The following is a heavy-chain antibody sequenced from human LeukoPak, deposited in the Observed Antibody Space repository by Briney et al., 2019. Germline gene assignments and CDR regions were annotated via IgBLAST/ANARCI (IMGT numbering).Heavy chain of an antibody. V-gene: IGHV3-30*18. J-gene: IGHJ4*02. CDR2: ISYDGRNK. D-gene: IGHD5-18*01. Sequence: AGSLPHSCAASGFTFSSYGMHWVRQAPGKGLEWVAAISYDGRNKEYVDSVKGRFTISRDNSKNTLYLQMNSLRAEDTAVYNCAKDRGYSHGFDYWGQGNLVTVSS. CDR3: AKDRGYSHGFDY. CDR1: GFTFSSYG.